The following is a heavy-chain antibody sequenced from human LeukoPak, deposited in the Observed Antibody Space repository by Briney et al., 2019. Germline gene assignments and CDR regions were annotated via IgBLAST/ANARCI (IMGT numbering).Heavy chain of an antibody. V-gene: IGHV3-23*01. Sequence: GGSLRLSCAASGFTFSSYAMSWVRQAPGKGLEWVSAISGSGGSTYYADSVKGRFTISRDNSKNTLYLQMNSLRAEDTAVYYRAKIGILMVYAEFDYWGQGTLVTVSS. CDR2: ISGSGGST. CDR1: GFTFSSYA. J-gene: IGHJ4*02. CDR3: AKIGILMVYAEFDY. D-gene: IGHD2-8*01.